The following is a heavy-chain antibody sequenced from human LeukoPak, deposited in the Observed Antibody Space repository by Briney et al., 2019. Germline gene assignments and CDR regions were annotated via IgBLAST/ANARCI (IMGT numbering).Heavy chain of an antibody. CDR1: GFTFSSYE. V-gene: IGHV3-48*03. D-gene: IGHD3-10*01. Sequence: GGSLRLSCAASGFTFSSYEMNWVRQAPGKGLEWVSYISSSGSTIYYADSVKGRFTISRDNAKNSLYLQMNSLRAEDTAVYYCARGPMLRGVIIRRSKSGYFDYWGQGSLVTVSS. J-gene: IGHJ4*02. CDR3: ARGPMLRGVIIRRSKSGYFDY. CDR2: ISSSGSTI.